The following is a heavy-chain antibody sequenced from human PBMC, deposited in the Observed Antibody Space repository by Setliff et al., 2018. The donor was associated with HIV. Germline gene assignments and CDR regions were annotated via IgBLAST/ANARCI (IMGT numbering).Heavy chain of an antibody. Sequence: GGSLRLSCAASEFTFGDYAMSWVRQAPGKGLEWVGFIRSKAYGGTTEYAASVKGRFTISRDDSKSIAYLQMNSLKTEDTAVYYCTRDGPNLKITMVRGVITYAFDIWGQGTMVTVSS. CDR3: TRDGPNLKITMVRGVITYAFDI. CDR1: EFTFGDYA. D-gene: IGHD3-10*01. V-gene: IGHV3-49*04. CDR2: IRSKAYGGTT. J-gene: IGHJ3*02.